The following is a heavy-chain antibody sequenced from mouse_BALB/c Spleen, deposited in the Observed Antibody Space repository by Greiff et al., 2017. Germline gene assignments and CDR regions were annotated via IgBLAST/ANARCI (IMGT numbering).Heavy chain of an antibody. CDR3: ARLITTYFDY. Sequence: EVKLVESGPGLVKPSQSLSLTCTVTGYSITSDYAWNWIRQFPGNKLEWMGYISYSGSTSYNPSLKSRISITRDTSKNQIFLQLNSVTTEDTATYYCARLITTYFDYWGQGTTLTVSS. CDR1: GYSITSDYA. D-gene: IGHD2-4*01. CDR2: ISYSGST. J-gene: IGHJ2*01. V-gene: IGHV3-2*02.